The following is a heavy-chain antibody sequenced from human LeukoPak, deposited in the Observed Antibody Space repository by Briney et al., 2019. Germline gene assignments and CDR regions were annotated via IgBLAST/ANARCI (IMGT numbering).Heavy chain of an antibody. V-gene: IGHV4-38-2*02. CDR2: IYHSGST. J-gene: IGHJ5*02. CDR3: ARPRGYSYGYGRPGKHNWFDP. CDR1: GYSISSGYY. Sequence: PSETLSLTCTVSGYSISSGYYWGWIRQPPGKGLEWIGSIYHSGSTYYNPSLKSRVTISVDTSKNQFSLKLSSVTAADTAVYYCARPRGYSYGYGRPGKHNWFDPWGQGTLVTVSS. D-gene: IGHD5-18*01.